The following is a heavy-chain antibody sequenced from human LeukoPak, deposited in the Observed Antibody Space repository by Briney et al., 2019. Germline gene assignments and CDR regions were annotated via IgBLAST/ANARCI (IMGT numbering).Heavy chain of an antibody. J-gene: IGHJ4*02. CDR2: ISTSGRTM. CDR1: GFTFSTYE. D-gene: IGHD5-18*01. Sequence: GGSLRLSCVASGFTFSTYEMNWVRQAPGKGLEWVSYISTSGRTMYYADSVKGRFTISRDNAKNSLYLQMNSLRAADTAIYYFASASADTAMVTVDYWGQGTLVTVSS. CDR3: ASASADTAMVTVDY. V-gene: IGHV3-48*03.